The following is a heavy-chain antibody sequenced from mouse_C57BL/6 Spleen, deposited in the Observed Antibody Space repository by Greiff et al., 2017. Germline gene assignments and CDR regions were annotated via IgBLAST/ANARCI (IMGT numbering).Heavy chain of an antibody. J-gene: IGHJ2*01. CDR2: INPSRGYT. CDR1: GYTFTSYT. Sequence: VQLQESGAELARPGASVTMSCKASGYTFTSYTMHWVKQRPGQGLEWIGYINPSRGYTKYNQKFKDKATLTADKSSSTAYMQLSSLTAEDSAVYYCARQDYLDYWGQGTTLTVSS. V-gene: IGHV1-4*01. CDR3: ARQDYLDY.